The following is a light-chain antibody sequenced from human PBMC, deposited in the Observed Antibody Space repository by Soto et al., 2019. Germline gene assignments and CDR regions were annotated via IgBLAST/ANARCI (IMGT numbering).Light chain of an antibody. CDR1: SSNIGAGYD. CDR3: QSYDSSLSGVV. V-gene: IGLV1-40*01. J-gene: IGLJ2*01. Sequence: QSVLTQPPSVSGAPGQRVTISCTGSSSNIGAGYDVHWYQQVPGKAPRLLIYGNSNRPSGVADRFSGSKSGTSASLAITGRQAEDEADYYCQSYDSSLSGVVFGGGTKLTVL. CDR2: GNS.